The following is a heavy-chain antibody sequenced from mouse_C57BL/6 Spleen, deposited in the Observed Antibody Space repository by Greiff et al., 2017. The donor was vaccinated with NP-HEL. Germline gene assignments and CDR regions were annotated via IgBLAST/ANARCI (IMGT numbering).Heavy chain of an antibody. Sequence: VQLQQSGAELVKPGASVKMSCKASGYTFTSYWITWVKQRPGQGLEWIGDIYPGSGSTNYNEKFKSKATLTVDTSSSTAYMQLSSLTSEDSAVYYCARMVLRLYYFDYWGQSTTLTVSS. CDR3: ARMVLRLYYFDY. D-gene: IGHD1-1*01. CDR1: GYTFTSYW. V-gene: IGHV1-55*01. J-gene: IGHJ2*01. CDR2: IYPGSGST.